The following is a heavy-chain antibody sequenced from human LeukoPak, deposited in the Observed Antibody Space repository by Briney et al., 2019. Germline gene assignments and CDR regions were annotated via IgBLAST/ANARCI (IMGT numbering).Heavy chain of an antibody. CDR2: IRRDSSYM. D-gene: IGHD3-16*01. V-gene: IGHV3-21*01. Sequence: KPGGSLRLSCLASGFTFSSSSMNCVRQAPGKGLEWVSCIRRDSSYMYYAASVKGRFKISRDKAKHSLCLQMNSLRAKDTAGYYCARLVWGGGSLDAFDIWGQGTMVTVSS. CDR3: ARLVWGGGSLDAFDI. CDR1: GFTFSSSS. J-gene: IGHJ3*02.